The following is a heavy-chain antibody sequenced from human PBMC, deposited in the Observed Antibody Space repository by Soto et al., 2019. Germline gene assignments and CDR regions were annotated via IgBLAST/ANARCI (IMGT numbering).Heavy chain of an antibody. V-gene: IGHV1-2*02. J-gene: IGHJ6*02. Sequence: ASVKVSCKASGDTFTGHYMHWVRQAPGQGLEWMGWINPNSGGTNYAQKFQGRVTMTRDTSISTAYMKLSRLRSDDTAVYYCARDRFYYGSGSYYTYYYYGMDVWGQGTTVTVSS. CDR2: INPNSGGT. CDR3: ARDRFYYGSGSYYTYYYYGMDV. D-gene: IGHD3-10*01. CDR1: GDTFTGHY.